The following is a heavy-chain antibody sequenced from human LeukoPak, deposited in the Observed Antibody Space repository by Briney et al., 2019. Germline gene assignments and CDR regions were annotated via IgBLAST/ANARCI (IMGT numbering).Heavy chain of an antibody. CDR3: ARGADSSGYYSIFYFDY. CDR2: IYYSGST. J-gene: IGHJ4*02. Sequence: SETLSLTCTVSGGSISSFYWNWIRPPPGKGLEWIVYIYYSGSTNYNPSLKSRVTISVDTFKNQFSLKLSSVTAADTAVYYCARGADSSGYYSIFYFDYWGQGALVTVSS. CDR1: GGSISSFY. V-gene: IGHV4-59*01. D-gene: IGHD3-22*01.